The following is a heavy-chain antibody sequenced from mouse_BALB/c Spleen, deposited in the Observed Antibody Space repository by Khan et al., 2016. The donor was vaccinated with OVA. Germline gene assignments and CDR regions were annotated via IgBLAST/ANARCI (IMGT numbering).Heavy chain of an antibody. CDR2: INPYNDGT. J-gene: IGHJ2*01. D-gene: IGHD2-14*01. V-gene: IGHV1S136*01. CDR1: GYTFTSYV. CDR3: EGPGNRYERIFDY. Sequence: VQLQQSGPELVKPGASVKMSCKASGYTFTSYVMHWVKQKPGQGLEWIGYINPYNDGTKYNEKFKGKVTLTSDKSSSTAYMQLSSLTSEDSAVFYYEGPGNRYERIFDYWGQGTTRTVSS.